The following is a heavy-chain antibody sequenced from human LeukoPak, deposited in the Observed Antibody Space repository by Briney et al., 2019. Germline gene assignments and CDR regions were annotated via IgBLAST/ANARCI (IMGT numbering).Heavy chain of an antibody. CDR1: GGSISSGDYY. D-gene: IGHD6-6*01. J-gene: IGHJ6*02. V-gene: IGHV4-30-4*01. CDR2: IYYSGST. CDR3: ARDQWVGAARPRRGGMDV. Sequence: SQTLSLTCTVSGGSISSGDYYWSWIRQPPGKGLEWIGYIYYSGSTYYNPSLKSRVTISVDTSKNQFSLKLSSVTAADTAVYYCARDQWVGAARPRRGGMDVWGQGTTVTVSS.